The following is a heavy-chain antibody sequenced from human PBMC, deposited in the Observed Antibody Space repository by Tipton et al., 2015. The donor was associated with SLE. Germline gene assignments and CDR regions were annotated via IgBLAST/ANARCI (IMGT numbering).Heavy chain of an antibody. Sequence: TLSLTCTVSGGSISSYYWSWIRQPPGKGLEWLGYIYYTGSTNYNPSLKSRVTISVDTSKNQFSLKLSSVTAADTAVYYCARDRPPIVPTTRDAFDIWGQGTRVIVSS. D-gene: IGHD5-12*01. CDR3: ARDRPPIVPTTRDAFDI. CDR2: IYYTGST. V-gene: IGHV4-59*01. J-gene: IGHJ3*02. CDR1: GGSISSYY.